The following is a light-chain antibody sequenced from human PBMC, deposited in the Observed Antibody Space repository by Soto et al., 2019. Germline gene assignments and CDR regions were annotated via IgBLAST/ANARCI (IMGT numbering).Light chain of an antibody. CDR1: ALPKQY. CDR3: QSADSSGTDRV. CDR2: KDS. V-gene: IGLV3-25*03. J-gene: IGLJ3*02. Sequence: SYELTQPPSVSVSPGQTARITCSGDALPKQYVYWYQQKPGQAPVLVIYKDSERPSGIPERFSGSSSGTTVTLTISGVQPEDEADYHCQSADSSGTDRVFGGGTKLTVL.